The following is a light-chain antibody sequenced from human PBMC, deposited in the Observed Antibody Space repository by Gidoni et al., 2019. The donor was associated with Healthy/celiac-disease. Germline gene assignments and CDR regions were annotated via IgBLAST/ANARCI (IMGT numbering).Light chain of an antibody. CDR3: AAWDDSLNGYV. J-gene: IGLJ1*01. V-gene: IGLV1-44*01. CDR2: SNN. Sequence: QSVLTQPPSASGPPGQRVTITCSGSSSNIGSNTVNWYQQLPGTAPKLLIYSNNQRPSGGPDRFSGSKSGTSASLAISGLQSEDEADYYCAAWDDSLNGYVFGTGNKVTVL. CDR1: SSNIGSNT.